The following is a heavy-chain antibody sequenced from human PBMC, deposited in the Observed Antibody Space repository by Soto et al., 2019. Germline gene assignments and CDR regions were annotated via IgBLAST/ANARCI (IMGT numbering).Heavy chain of an antibody. D-gene: IGHD3-10*01. CDR1: GFTFNDHY. V-gene: IGHV3-11*06. J-gene: IGHJ6*02. CDR3: ARDSTGSCLDYGMDV. Sequence: QVQLVESGGGLVKPGGSLRLSCAASGFTFNDHYMTWICQAPGKGLELVSFISSDSIYTNSADSVKGRFTISGDNAKNLRYLQLSSLRVEDTAVYYCARDSTGSCLDYGMDVWGQGPTVAVSS. CDR2: ISSDSIYT.